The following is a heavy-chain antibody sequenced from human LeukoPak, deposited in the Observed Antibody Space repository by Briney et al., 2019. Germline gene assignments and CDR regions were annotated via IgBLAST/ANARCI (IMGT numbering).Heavy chain of an antibody. CDR3: SRLTHSYYSDTSGYYPYYYMDV. CDR1: AGSISSSDYY. D-gene: IGHD3-22*01. CDR2: ISYSGHN. V-gene: IGHV4-39*02. J-gene: IGHJ6*03. Sequence: PSETLSLTCTVSAGSISSSDYYWGWIRQSPGKRLEWIGRISYSGHNYYNPSLKSRVTISVDTSKNHFSLRLSSVTAADTAVYYCSRLTHSYYSDTSGYYPYYYMDVWGEGTTVAVSS.